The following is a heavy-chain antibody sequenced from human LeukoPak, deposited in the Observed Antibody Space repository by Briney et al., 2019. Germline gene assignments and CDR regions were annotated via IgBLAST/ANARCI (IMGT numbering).Heavy chain of an antibody. Sequence: GASVKVSCKASGYTFTGYYMHWVRQAPGQGLEWMGRINPNSGGTNYAQKFQGRVTMTRDTSISTAYMELSRLRSDDTAVYYCARVAIYYYVSSTAGRLEDYWGQGTLVTVSS. J-gene: IGHJ4*02. D-gene: IGHD3-22*01. CDR1: GYTFTGYY. CDR2: INPNSGGT. CDR3: ARVAIYYYVSSTAGRLEDY. V-gene: IGHV1-2*06.